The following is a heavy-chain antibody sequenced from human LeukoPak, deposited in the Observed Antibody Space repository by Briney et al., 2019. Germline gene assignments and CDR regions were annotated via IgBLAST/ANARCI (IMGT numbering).Heavy chain of an antibody. V-gene: IGHV3-11*04. Sequence: GGSLRLSCAASGLTFSNYWMSWIRQAPGKGLEWVSYISSSGSTIYYADSVKGRFTISRDNAKNSLYLQMNSLRAEDTAVYYCARVGSIAAAGTVDYWGQGTLVTVSS. CDR1: GLTFSNYW. J-gene: IGHJ4*02. CDR2: ISSSGSTI. CDR3: ARVGSIAAAGTVDY. D-gene: IGHD6-13*01.